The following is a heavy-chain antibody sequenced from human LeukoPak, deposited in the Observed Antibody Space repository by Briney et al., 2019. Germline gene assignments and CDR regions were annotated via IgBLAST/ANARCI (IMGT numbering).Heavy chain of an antibody. J-gene: IGHJ4*02. CDR1: GFTFTTTY. Sequence: GGSLRLSCVASGFTFTTTYMSWVRQAPGKGLEWVSVIYSGGGTQYAESVRGRFTISKDNSKNTVYLQMNTLRAEDTAIYYCVSEGSGTFPGWGQGTLVTVSS. D-gene: IGHD1-26*01. CDR2: IYSGGGT. CDR3: VSEGSGTFPG. V-gene: IGHV3-66*02.